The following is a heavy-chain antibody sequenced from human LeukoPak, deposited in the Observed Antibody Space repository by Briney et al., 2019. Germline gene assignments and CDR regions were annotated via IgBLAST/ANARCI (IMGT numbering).Heavy chain of an antibody. D-gene: IGHD3-22*01. CDR3: AKAYYYDNSALGFDT. J-gene: IGHJ5*02. CDR1: GFTFSSYA. CDR2: ISGSAFTT. Sequence: GGSLRLSCEASGFTFSSYAIAWVRQAPGKGLEWVSAISGSAFTTFYADSVKGRFTISRDNSKNTLYLQMNSLRAEDTAVYYCAKAYYYDNSALGFDTWGQGTLVTVSS. V-gene: IGHV3-23*01.